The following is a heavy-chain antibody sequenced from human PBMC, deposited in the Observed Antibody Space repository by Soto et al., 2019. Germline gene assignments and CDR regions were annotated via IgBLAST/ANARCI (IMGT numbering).Heavy chain of an antibody. Sequence: SETLSLTCSLYSGSLSGYYWSWIRQPPGKGLEWIGEISPSGTTNYSPSLKGRVSISVDTSKNQFSLNLTSLTAADTAVYYCARAPKVSGSAQTRPDFWGQGSLVTVSS. J-gene: IGHJ4*02. CDR2: ISPSGTT. D-gene: IGHD6-6*01. CDR3: ARAPKVSGSAQTRPDF. CDR1: SGSLSGYY. V-gene: IGHV4-34*01.